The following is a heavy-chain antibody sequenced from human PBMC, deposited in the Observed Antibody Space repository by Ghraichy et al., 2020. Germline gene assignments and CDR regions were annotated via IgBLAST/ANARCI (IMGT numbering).Heavy chain of an antibody. CDR3: AKDSSSYSDYYYYYMDV. V-gene: IGHV3-23*01. CDR1: GFTFSSYA. J-gene: IGHJ6*03. Sequence: LTCAASGFTFSSYAMTWVRQAPGKGLEWVSAISGSGGSTYSADSVKGRFTISRDNSKNTLYLQMNSLRAEDTAVYYCAKDSSSYSDYYYYYMDVWGKGTTVTVSS. D-gene: IGHD6-6*01. CDR2: ISGSGGST.